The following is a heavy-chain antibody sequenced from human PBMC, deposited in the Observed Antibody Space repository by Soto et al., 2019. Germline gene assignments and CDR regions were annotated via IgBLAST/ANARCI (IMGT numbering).Heavy chain of an antibody. D-gene: IGHD2-2*01. CDR2: IRSKAYGGTT. CDR1: GFTFGDYA. Sequence: PGGSLRLSCTASGFTFGDYAMSWFRQAPGKGLEWVGFIRSKAYGGTTEYAASVKGRFTISRDDSKSIAYLQMNSLKTEDTAVYYCTRSHSDVPAGWFAPWGQGTLVTVSS. V-gene: IGHV3-49*03. J-gene: IGHJ5*02. CDR3: TRSHSDVPAGWFAP.